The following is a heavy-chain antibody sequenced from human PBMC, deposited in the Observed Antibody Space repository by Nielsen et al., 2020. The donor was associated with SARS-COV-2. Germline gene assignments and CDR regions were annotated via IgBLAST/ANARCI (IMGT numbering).Heavy chain of an antibody. V-gene: IGHV1-2*06. Sequence: ASVKVSCKASGYTFPDYAINWVRQAPGQGLEWMGRINPNSAGTNYAQTFKGRVTLTTDTSISTAYMDLSWLRSDDTAVYYCARDEYNYGYNWFDTWGQGTLVTVSS. CDR2: INPNSAGT. CDR1: GYTFPDYA. J-gene: IGHJ5*02. D-gene: IGHD5-18*01. CDR3: ARDEYNYGYNWFDT.